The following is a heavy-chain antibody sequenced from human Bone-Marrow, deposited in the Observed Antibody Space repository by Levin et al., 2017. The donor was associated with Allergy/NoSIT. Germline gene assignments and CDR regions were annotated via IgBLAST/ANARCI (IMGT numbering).Heavy chain of an antibody. J-gene: IGHJ4*02. CDR1: GFTFSSYW. Sequence: GESLKISCAASGFTFSSYWMSWVRQAPGKGLEWVANIKQDGSEKYYVDSVKGRFTISRDNAKNSLYLQMNSLRAEDTAVYYCASLWFGEKGLDYWGQGTLVTVSS. CDR3: ASLWFGEKGLDY. D-gene: IGHD3-10*01. CDR2: IKQDGSEK. V-gene: IGHV3-7*02.